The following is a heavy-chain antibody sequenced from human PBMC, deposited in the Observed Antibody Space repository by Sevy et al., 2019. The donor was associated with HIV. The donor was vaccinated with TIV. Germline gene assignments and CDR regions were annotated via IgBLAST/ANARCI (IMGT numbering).Heavy chain of an antibody. CDR3: AGPLTYYYDSSGYYFVY. D-gene: IGHD3-22*01. J-gene: IGHJ4*02. Sequence: ASVKVSCKASGYTFTGYYMHWVRQAPGQGLEWMGWINPNSGGTKYAQKCQGRVTMTRDTSISTAYMELSSLKSDDTAVYYCAGPLTYYYDSSGYYFVYWGQGTLVTVSS. CDR2: INPNSGGT. V-gene: IGHV1-2*02. CDR1: GYTFTGYY.